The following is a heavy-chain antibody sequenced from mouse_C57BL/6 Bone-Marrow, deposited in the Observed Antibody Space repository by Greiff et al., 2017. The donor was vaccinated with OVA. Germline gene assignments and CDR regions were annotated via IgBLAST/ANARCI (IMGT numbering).Heavy chain of an antibody. J-gene: IGHJ3*01. CDR2: IDPEDGDT. Sequence: DVQLQQSGAELVRPGASVKLSCTASGFNIKDYYMHWVKQRPEQGLEWIGRIDPEDGDTEYAPKFQGKATMTADTSSNTAYLQLSSLTSEDTAVYYCTTTMVTPWFAYWGQGTLVTVSA. CDR3: TTTMVTPWFAY. D-gene: IGHD2-2*01. V-gene: IGHV14-1*01. CDR1: GFNIKDYY.